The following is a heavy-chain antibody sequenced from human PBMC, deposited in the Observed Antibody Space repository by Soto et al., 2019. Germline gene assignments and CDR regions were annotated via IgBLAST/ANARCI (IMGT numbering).Heavy chain of an antibody. CDR3: ARDDSSSSHYYYGIDV. CDR1: GGTFSSYA. D-gene: IGHD6-6*01. CDR2: IIPIFGTA. V-gene: IGHV1-69*13. J-gene: IGHJ6*02. Sequence: ASVKVSCKASGGTFSSYAISWVRQAPGQGLEWMGGIIPIFGTANYAQKFQGRVTITADESTSTAYMELSSLRSEDTAVYYCARDDSSSSHYYYGIDVWGQGTTVTVSS.